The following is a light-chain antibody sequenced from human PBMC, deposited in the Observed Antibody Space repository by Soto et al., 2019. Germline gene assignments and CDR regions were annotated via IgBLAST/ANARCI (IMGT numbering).Light chain of an antibody. CDR3: SSYTSSSTLVV. CDR2: DVS. V-gene: IGLV2-14*01. Sequence: QSALTQPASVSGSPGQSITISCTGTSSDVGGYNYVSWYQQHPGKAPKLMIYDVSNRPSGVSYRFSGSKSGNTASLTIAGREVEDEADYYCSSYTSSSTLVVFGGGTKLTVL. J-gene: IGLJ2*01. CDR1: SSDVGGYNY.